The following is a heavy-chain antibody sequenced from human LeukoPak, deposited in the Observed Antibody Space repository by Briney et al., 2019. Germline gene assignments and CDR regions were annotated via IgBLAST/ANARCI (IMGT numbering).Heavy chain of an antibody. V-gene: IGHV4-39*01. J-gene: IGHJ4*02. D-gene: IGHD5-18*01. CDR2: IYYSKNT. CDR1: GGSISSSSAY. CDR3: VSPRGFSYGYFDY. Sequence: SETLSLTCTVSGGSISSSSAYWGWIRQPPGKVLEWIGSIYYSKNTYYNPSLKSRVTISADTSKNQFSLTLASVSATDTAVYYCVSPRGFSYGYFDYWGQGTLVTVSS.